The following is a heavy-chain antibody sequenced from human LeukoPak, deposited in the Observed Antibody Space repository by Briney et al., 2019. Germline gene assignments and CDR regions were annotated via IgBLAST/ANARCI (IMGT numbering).Heavy chain of an antibody. CDR3: AKDSAAVGGPTTD. CDR2: ISGSGGIT. D-gene: IGHD6-13*01. V-gene: IGHV3-23*01. J-gene: IGHJ4*02. CDR1: GFTFSSYA. Sequence: PGGSLRLSCAASGFTFSSYAMSWVRQAPGKGLEWVSAISGSGGITYYADSVKGRFTISRDNSKHTLYLQMDRLRAEDAAVYYCAKDSAAVGGPTTDWGQGTLVTVSS.